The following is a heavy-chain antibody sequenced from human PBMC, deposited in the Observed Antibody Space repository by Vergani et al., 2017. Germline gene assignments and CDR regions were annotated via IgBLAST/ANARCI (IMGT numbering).Heavy chain of an antibody. CDR2: IYYSGST. D-gene: IGHD2-21*01. CDR1: GGSISSYY. CDR3: ASSYCGGDCYSGGLYY. V-gene: IGHV4-59*01. Sequence: QVQLQESGPGLVKPSETLSLTCTVSGGSISSYYWSWIRQPPGKGLEWIGYIYYSGSTNYNPSLKSRVTISVDTSKNQLSLKLSSVTAADAAVYYCASSYCGGDCYSGGLYYWGQGTLVTVSS. J-gene: IGHJ4*02.